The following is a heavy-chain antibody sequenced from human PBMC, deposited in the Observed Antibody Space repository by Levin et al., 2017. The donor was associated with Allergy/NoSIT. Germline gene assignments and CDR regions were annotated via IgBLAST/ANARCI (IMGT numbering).Heavy chain of an antibody. CDR1: EFIFSSYA. CDR2: IASSGGHS. CDR3: AKYREDNAYNRANFDY. J-gene: IGHJ4*02. D-gene: IGHD5-24*01. V-gene: IGHV3-23*01. Sequence: PGGSLRLSCAASEFIFSSYAMSWVRQAPGKGLECVSVIASSGGHSYYADSVKGRFTISRDNSKSTLYLQMNSLRAEDTAVYYCAKYREDNAYNRANFDYWGQGTLVTVSS.